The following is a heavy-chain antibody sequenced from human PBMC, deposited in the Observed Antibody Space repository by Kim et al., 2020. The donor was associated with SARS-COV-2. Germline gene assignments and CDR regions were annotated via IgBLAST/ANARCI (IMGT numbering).Heavy chain of an antibody. J-gene: IGHJ6*02. Sequence: SETLSLTCAVYGGSFSGYYWSWIRQPPGKGLEWIGEINHSGSTNYNPSLKSRVTISVDTSKNQFSLKLSSVTAADTAVYYCASYSSSGIYYGMDVWGQGTTVTVSS. CDR3: ASYSSSGIYYGMDV. V-gene: IGHV4-34*01. CDR1: GGSFSGYY. D-gene: IGHD6-6*01. CDR2: INHSGST.